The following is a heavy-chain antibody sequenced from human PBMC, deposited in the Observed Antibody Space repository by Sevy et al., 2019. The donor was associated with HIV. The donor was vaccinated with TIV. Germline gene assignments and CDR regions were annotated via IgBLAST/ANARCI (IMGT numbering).Heavy chain of an antibody. CDR1: GGSISSSSYY. Sequence: SETLSLTCTVSGGSISSSSYYWGWIRQPPGKGLEWIGSIYYSGSTYYNPSLKSRVTISVDTSRNQFSLKLSSVTAADTAVSYCATRDCSGGSCYGYYFDYWGQGTLVTVSS. J-gene: IGHJ4*02. D-gene: IGHD2-15*01. V-gene: IGHV4-39*01. CDR3: ATRDCSGGSCYGYYFDY. CDR2: IYYSGST.